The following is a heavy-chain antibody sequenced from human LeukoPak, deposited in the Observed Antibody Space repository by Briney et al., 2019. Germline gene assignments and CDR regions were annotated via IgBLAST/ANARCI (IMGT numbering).Heavy chain of an antibody. D-gene: IGHD3-10*01. CDR2: ISAYNGNT. Sequence: GASVKVSCKASGYTFTSYGISWVRQAPGQGLEWMGWISAYNGNTNYVQKLQGRVTMTTDTSTSTAYMELRSLRSDDTAVYYCARVTRGGYYAYYYMDVWGKGTTVTVSS. CDR3: ARVTRGGYYAYYYMDV. CDR1: GYTFTSYG. J-gene: IGHJ6*03. V-gene: IGHV1-18*01.